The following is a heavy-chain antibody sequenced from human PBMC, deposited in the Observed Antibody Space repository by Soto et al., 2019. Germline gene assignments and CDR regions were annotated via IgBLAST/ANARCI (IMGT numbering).Heavy chain of an antibody. J-gene: IGHJ3*02. V-gene: IGHV4-34*01. CDR2: ISHRGST. Sequence: SETLSLTCAVYGGSFSGYYWSCVRQPPGKGLEWGGEISHRGSTNYNPSLKSRVTISVDTSTTQFSLKLRSVTAAGTAVYYCARGGDYGDAFDIWAQGTMVT. D-gene: IGHD4-17*01. CDR3: ARGGDYGDAFDI. CDR1: GGSFSGYY.